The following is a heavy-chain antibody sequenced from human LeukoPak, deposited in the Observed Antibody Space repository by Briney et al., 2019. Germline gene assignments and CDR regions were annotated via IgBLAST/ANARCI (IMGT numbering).Heavy chain of an antibody. J-gene: IGHJ6*02. Sequence: ASVKVSCKASGFTFTDYYMHWVRQAPGQGLEWMGWIHPNNGGTNYAQKFQGRVTLTRDTTISTGYMEMSSLRSDDTAVYYCARVVMGRGRTSTYSMDVWGQGTTVSASS. CDR3: ARVVMGRGRTSTYSMDV. CDR1: GFTFTDYY. CDR2: IHPNNGGT. V-gene: IGHV1-2*02. D-gene: IGHD3-10*01.